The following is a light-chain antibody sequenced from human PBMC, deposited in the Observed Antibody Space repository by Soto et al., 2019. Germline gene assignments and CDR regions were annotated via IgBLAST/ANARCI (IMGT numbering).Light chain of an antibody. CDR3: QQRSNWPIT. Sequence: EIVLKQSPGTVSMSPGERATLSCRASQSFSSSYLAWYQQKPGQAPRLVIYGASSRATGVPDRFSGSGSGTDFTLTISSLEPEDFAVYYCQQRSNWPITFGQGTRLE. V-gene: IGKV3D-20*02. CDR2: GAS. CDR1: QSFSSSY. J-gene: IGKJ5*01.